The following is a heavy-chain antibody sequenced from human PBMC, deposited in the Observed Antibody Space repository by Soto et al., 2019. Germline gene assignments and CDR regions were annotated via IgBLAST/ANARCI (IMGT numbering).Heavy chain of an antibody. Sequence: SETLSLTCAVYGGSFSGYYWSWIRQPPGKGLEWIGEINHSGSTNYNPSLKSRVTISVDTSKNQFSLKLSSVTAADTAVYYCARERVGSGYDPNLDYWGQGTLVTVSS. D-gene: IGHD5-12*01. V-gene: IGHV4-34*01. CDR1: GGSFSGYY. J-gene: IGHJ4*02. CDR3: ARERVGSGYDPNLDY. CDR2: INHSGST.